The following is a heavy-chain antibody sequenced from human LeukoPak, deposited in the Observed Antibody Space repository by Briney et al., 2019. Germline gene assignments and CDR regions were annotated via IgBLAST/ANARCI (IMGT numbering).Heavy chain of an antibody. J-gene: IGHJ4*02. Sequence: GASVKVSCKVSGYTLTELSMHWVRQAPGKGLEWMGGFDPEDGETIYAQKFQGRVIMTEDTSTDTAYMELSSLRSEDTAVYYCATEGIWGSHRPFDYWGQGTLVTVSS. CDR2: FDPEDGET. CDR1: GYTLTELS. CDR3: ATEGIWGSHRPFDY. V-gene: IGHV1-24*01. D-gene: IGHD3-16*02.